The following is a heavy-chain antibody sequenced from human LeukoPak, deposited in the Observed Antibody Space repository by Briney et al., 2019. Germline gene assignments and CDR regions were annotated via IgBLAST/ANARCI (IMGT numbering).Heavy chain of an antibody. CDR3: ARLIPYYDILTGYSNQYYFGY. V-gene: IGHV1-2*02. D-gene: IGHD3-9*01. CDR2: INPNSGGT. J-gene: IGHJ4*02. Sequence: ASVKVSCKASGYTFTGYYMHWVRQAPGQGLEWMGWINPNSGGTNYAQKFQGRVTMTRDTSISTAYMELSRLRSDDTAVYYCARLIPYYDILTGYSNQYYFGYWGQGTLVTVSS. CDR1: GYTFTGYY.